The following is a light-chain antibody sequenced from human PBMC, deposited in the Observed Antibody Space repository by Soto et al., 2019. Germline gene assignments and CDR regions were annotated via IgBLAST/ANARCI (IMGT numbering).Light chain of an antibody. J-gene: IGLJ2*01. CDR3: SSYTSSSTLV. CDR2: DVS. CDR1: SSDVGGYNY. V-gene: IGLV2-14*01. Sequence: QSALTQPASVSGSPGQSITISCTGTSSDVGGYNYVSWYQQHPGKAPKLMIYDVSNRPSGVSNRFSGSKCGNTASLTISGLQDEDEADYYCSSYTSSSTLVFGGGTKLTVL.